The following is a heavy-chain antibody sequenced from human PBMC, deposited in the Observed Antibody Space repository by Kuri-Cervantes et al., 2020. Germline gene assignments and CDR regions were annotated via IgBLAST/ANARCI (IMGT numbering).Heavy chain of an antibody. V-gene: IGHV1-46*01. D-gene: IGHD3-22*01. Sequence: ASVKVSCKASGYTFTSYAMHWVRQAPGQRLEWMGIINPSGGSTSYAQKFQGRVTMTRDTSTSTVYMELSSLRSEDTAVYYCARGVPRIGGMDVWGQGTTVTVSS. CDR1: GYTFTSYA. CDR3: ARGVPRIGGMDV. J-gene: IGHJ6*02. CDR2: INPSGGST.